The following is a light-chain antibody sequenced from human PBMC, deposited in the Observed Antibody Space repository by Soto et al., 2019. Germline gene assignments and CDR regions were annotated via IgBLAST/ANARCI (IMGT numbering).Light chain of an antibody. CDR3: SSFTTSSTWV. Sequence: QSARTQPASVSGSPGQSITVSCTGTSSDVGGYNYVSWYQQHPGKAPKLVIYEVSDRPSGISNRFSGSKSGNTASLTISGLRAEDEADYYCSSFTTSSTWVFGGGTKLTVL. CDR2: EVS. V-gene: IGLV2-14*01. CDR1: SSDVGGYNY. J-gene: IGLJ3*02.